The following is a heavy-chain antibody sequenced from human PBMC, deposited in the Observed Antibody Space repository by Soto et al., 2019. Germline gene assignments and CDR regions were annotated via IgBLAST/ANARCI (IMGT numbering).Heavy chain of an antibody. Sequence: EVQLVESGGGLVKPGGSLRLSCAASGFTFSSYSMNWVRQAPGKGLEWVSYISSSSSYIYYADSVKGRFTISRDNAKNPLYLQMNSLRAEDTAVYYCARDPTSSWSRGPIDYWGQGTLVTVSS. D-gene: IGHD6-13*01. J-gene: IGHJ4*02. V-gene: IGHV3-21*01. CDR2: ISSSSSYI. CDR3: ARDPTSSWSRGPIDY. CDR1: GFTFSSYS.